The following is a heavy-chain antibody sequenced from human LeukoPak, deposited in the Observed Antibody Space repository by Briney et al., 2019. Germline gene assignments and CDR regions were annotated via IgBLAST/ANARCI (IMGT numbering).Heavy chain of an antibody. D-gene: IGHD2-2*01. J-gene: IGHJ5*02. CDR3: ARDGGYQLLADWFDP. CDR1: GFTFSNYW. V-gene: IGHV3-74*01. CDR2: INSDGSTT. Sequence: PGGSLRLSCAASGFTFSNYWMHWVRQAPGKGLVWVSRINSDGSTTSYADSVKGRFTISRDNAKNTLYLQMNSLRAEDTAVYYCARDGGYQLLADWFDPWGQGTLVTVSS.